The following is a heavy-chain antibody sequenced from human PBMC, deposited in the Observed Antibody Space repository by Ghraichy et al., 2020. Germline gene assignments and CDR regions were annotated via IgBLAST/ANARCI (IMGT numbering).Heavy chain of an antibody. V-gene: IGHV3-74*01. CDR3: STSPRADRGNY. CDR1: GLTFSSYW. CDR2: IKTDGSTT. Sequence: GGSLRLSCAASGLTFSSYWTHWVRQAPGKGLEWVSHIKTDGSTTNYADSVRGRFTISRDNAKNTLYLQMNSLRADDTAVYYCSTSPRADRGNYWGQGTLVTVSS. J-gene: IGHJ4*02. D-gene: IGHD3-10*01.